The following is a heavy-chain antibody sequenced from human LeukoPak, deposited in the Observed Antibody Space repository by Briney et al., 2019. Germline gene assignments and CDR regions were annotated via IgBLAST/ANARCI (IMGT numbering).Heavy chain of an antibody. CDR2: INPNSGGT. CDR3: ARPAASGGLWSLDY. CDR1: GYTFTGYY. Sequence: ASVKVSCKASGYTFTGYYMHWVRQAPGQGLEWMGWINPNSGGTNYAQKFQGWVTMTRDTSISTAYMELSWLRSDDTAVYYCARPAASGGLWSLDYWGQGTLVTVSS. D-gene: IGHD5-18*01. J-gene: IGHJ4*02. V-gene: IGHV1-2*04.